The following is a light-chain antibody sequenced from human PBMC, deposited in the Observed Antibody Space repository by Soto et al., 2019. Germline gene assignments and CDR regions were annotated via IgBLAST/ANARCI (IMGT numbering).Light chain of an antibody. CDR1: SSNIGSKT. J-gene: IGLJ1*01. Sequence: QSVLTQPPSASGTPGQSVTISCSGSSSNIGSKTVNWYQQLPGTAPKLLIYSNYQRPSGVPDRFSGSKSGTSASLAISGLQSEDEADYYCSAWDASLNGYVFGTGTKVTVL. CDR2: SNY. CDR3: SAWDASLNGYV. V-gene: IGLV1-44*01.